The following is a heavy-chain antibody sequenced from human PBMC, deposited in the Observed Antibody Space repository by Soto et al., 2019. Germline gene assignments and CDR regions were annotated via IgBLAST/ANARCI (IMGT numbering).Heavy chain of an antibody. CDR1: GGSISSYY. D-gene: IGHD3-22*01. CDR2: IYYSGST. V-gene: IGHV4-59*01. CDR3: ARASDSSGYYLLDY. Sequence: QVQLQESGPGLVKPSETLSLTCTVSGGSISSYYWSWIRQPPGKGLEWIGYIYYSGSTNYNPSLKSRVTIAVDTSKNQFSLKLSSVTAADTAVYYCARASDSSGYYLLDYWGQGTLVTVSS. J-gene: IGHJ4*02.